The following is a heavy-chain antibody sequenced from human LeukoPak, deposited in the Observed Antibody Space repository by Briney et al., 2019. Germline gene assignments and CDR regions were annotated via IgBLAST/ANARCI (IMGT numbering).Heavy chain of an antibody. CDR3: ARVYSWYVNF. Sequence: SQTLSLTCTVSGGSISSGGYYWSWIRQPPGKGLEWIGEINHSGSTNYNPSLKSRVTISADTSKNQFSLKLSSVTAADTAVYYCARVYSWYVNFWGQGTLVTVSS. D-gene: IGHD6-13*01. J-gene: IGHJ4*02. CDR2: INHSGST. CDR1: GGSISSGGYY. V-gene: IGHV4-30-2*01.